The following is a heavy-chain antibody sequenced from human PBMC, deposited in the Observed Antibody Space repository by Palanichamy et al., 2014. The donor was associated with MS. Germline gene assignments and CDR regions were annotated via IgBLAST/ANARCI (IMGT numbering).Heavy chain of an antibody. Sequence: QVQLQESGPGLVKPSQTLSLTCTVSGGPISSGSYYWSWIRQPAGKGLEWIGRIYTSGSTNYNPSLKSRVTISVDTSKNQFSLKLSPVTAADTAVYYCARELVRTNYYYYYYMDVWGKGTTVTVSS. CDR2: IYTSGST. J-gene: IGHJ6*03. CDR1: GGPISSGSYY. V-gene: IGHV4-61*02. D-gene: IGHD3-10*01. CDR3: ARELVRTNYYYYYYMDV.